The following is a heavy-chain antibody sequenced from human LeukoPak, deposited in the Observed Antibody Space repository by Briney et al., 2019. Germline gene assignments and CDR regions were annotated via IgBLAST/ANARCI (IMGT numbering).Heavy chain of an antibody. CDR3: ARDIKGYSYGYGY. Sequence: ASVKVSCKASGYTFTGYYMHWVRQAPGQGLEWMGRINPNSGGTNYAQKFQGRVTMTRDTSISTAYIELSRLRSDDTAVYYCARDIKGYSYGYGYWGQGTLVTVSS. V-gene: IGHV1-2*06. CDR1: GYTFTGYY. CDR2: INPNSGGT. D-gene: IGHD5-18*01. J-gene: IGHJ4*02.